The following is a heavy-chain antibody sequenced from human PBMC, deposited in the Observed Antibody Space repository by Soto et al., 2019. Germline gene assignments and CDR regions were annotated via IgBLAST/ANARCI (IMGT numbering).Heavy chain of an antibody. V-gene: IGHV3-21*01. Sequence: PGGSLRLSCAASGFTFSDYTMNWVRQAPGKGLEWVSSISSSSGSRYYADSVKGRFTISRDNAKNSLNLQMNSLRVEDTAVYYWDRGEMRRYYYPSGTTWGKGTLVTV. J-gene: IGHJ5*02. D-gene: IGHD3-10*01. CDR3: DRGEMRRYYYPSGTT. CDR2: ISSSSGSR. CDR1: GFTFSDYT.